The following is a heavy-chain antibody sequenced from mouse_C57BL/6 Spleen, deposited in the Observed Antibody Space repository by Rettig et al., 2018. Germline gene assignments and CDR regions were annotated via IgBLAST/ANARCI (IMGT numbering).Heavy chain of an antibody. V-gene: IGHV1-76*01. CDR2: IYPGSGNT. CDR3: ARRGHYYGSSYFDY. Sequence: NWVKQRPGQGLEWIARIYPGSGNTYYNEKFKGKATLTAEKSSSTAYMQLSSLTSEDSAVYFCARRGHYYGSSYFDYWGQGTTLTVSS. D-gene: IGHD1-1*01. J-gene: IGHJ2*01.